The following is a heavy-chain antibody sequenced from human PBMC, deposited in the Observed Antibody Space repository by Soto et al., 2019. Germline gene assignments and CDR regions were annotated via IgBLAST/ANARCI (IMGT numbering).Heavy chain of an antibody. V-gene: IGHV3-23*01. J-gene: IGHJ4*02. CDR1: GFTFSYYA. D-gene: IGHD3-16*02. Sequence: EMQLLESGGGLEQPGGSLRLSCAASGFTFSYYAMSWVRQAPGKGLEWVSGISGGGDSTYYADSVKGRFTISRDNCKNSLYLQMNSLTGVDSAVYYCSNYLLIITFGGVIDHFDCWGQGTLVTVSS. CDR3: SNYLLIITFGGVIDHFDC. CDR2: ISGGGDST.